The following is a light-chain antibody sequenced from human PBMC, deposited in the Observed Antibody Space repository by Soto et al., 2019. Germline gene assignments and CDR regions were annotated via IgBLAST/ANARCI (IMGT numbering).Light chain of an antibody. V-gene: IGKV1-33*01. CDR3: QQYDNLPSFT. CDR1: QDITNY. CDR2: AAS. J-gene: IGKJ3*01. Sequence: DIQMTQSPSSLSASVGDRVTITCQASQDITNYLNWYQQKPGKAPKLLIYAASNLETGVPSRFSGSGSGTDFTFTISSLQPEDIGTYYCQQYDNLPSFTFGPGTKVDIK.